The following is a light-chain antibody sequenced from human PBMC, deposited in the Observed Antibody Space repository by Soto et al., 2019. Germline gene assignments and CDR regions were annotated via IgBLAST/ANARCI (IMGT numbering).Light chain of an antibody. CDR2: GAS. V-gene: IGKV1-8*01. CDR1: QGVGRY. Sequence: AIRMTQSPSSLSASAGDRVAIACRASQGVGRYLAWYQQKPGQAPKLLIYGASTLQSGVPSRFSGGGSGTDFTLTISCLQSEDLATYYCQHYKNYPWTFGQGTNVEIK. CDR3: QHYKNYPWT. J-gene: IGKJ1*01.